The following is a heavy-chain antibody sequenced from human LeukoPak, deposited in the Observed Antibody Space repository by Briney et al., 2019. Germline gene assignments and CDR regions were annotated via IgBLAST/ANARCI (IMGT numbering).Heavy chain of an antibody. V-gene: IGHV1-2*06. Sequence: ASVKVSCKASGYTFTGYYMHWVRQAPGQGLEWMGRINPNSGGTNYAQKFQGRVTMTRDTSISTAYMELSRLRSDDTAVYYCAKSYQLLSYFDYWGQRTLVTVSS. CDR1: GYTFTGYY. CDR2: INPNSGGT. CDR3: AKSYQLLSYFDY. D-gene: IGHD2-2*01. J-gene: IGHJ4*02.